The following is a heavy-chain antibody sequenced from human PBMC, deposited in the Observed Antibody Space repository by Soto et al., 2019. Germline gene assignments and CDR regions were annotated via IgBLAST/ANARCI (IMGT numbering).Heavy chain of an antibody. CDR1: GYSFDNYW. Sequence: GDSLKISFKGSGYSFDNYWIGWVRQMPGKGLEWMAIIYPGDSDRRYSPSFQGQVTISADQSISTAYLQWSSLKASDTANYYCVRYRSRDYYYGMDVWGQGTTVTVS. J-gene: IGHJ6*02. D-gene: IGHD1-26*01. V-gene: IGHV5-51*01. CDR3: VRYRSRDYYYGMDV. CDR2: IYPGDSDR.